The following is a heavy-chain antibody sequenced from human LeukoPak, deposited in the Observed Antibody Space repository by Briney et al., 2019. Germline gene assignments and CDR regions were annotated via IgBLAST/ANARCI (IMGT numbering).Heavy chain of an antibody. CDR3: AKGDSSAYHYIEFGTFDS. CDR2: VSGSGGST. J-gene: IGHJ4*02. D-gene: IGHD3-22*01. V-gene: IGHV3-23*01. Sequence: GGSLRLSCAGSGFTFSSFAMTWVRQAPGKGLEWVSSVSGSGGSTSYADSVKGRFTISRDNSKNTLYLQMDSLRAEDTAVYYCAKGDSSAYHYIEFGTFDSWGQGTLVTVAP. CDR1: GFTFSSFA.